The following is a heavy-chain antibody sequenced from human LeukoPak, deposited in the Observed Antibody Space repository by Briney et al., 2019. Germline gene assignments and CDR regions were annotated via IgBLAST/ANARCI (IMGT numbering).Heavy chain of an antibody. V-gene: IGHV4-39*01. D-gene: IGHD2-15*01. CDR3: VRPKDNDPVLAFDS. CDR2: ISYSGVT. J-gene: IGHJ4*02. CDR1: GGSINSSSYF. Sequence: SETLPLTCTVSGGSINSSSYFWGWIRQSPGEGLEWIGTISYSGVTYYTPSLKSRVTLSVDTSKNQFSLKLVSVTAADTAVYYCVRPKDNDPVLAFDSWGQGLLVTVSS.